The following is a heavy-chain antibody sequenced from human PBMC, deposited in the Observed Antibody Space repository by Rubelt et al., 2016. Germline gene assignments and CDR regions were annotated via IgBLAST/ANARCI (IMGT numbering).Heavy chain of an antibody. Sequence: QVQLQQWGAGLLKPSETLSLTCAVYGGSFSDYYWIWVRQSPGKGLEWIGDINHSGSTNYNPSLKSRVAISVDTSKNQFSLNLSSVTAADTAVYYCARQLWAAQVLFDPWGQGTLVTVSS. J-gene: IGHJ5*02. V-gene: IGHV4-34*01. D-gene: IGHD6-6*01. CDR2: INHSGST. CDR3: ARQLWAAQVLFDP. CDR1: GGSFSDYY.